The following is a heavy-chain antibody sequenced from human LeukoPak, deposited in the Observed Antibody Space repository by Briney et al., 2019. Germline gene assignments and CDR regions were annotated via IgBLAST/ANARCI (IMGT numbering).Heavy chain of an antibody. CDR2: INPNSGGT. D-gene: IGHD2-2*01. CDR1: GYTFTGYY. CDR3: ARGFVVVPAAMSY. Sequence: EASVKVSCTASGYTFTGYYMHWVRQAPGQGLEWMGWINPNSGGTNYAQKFQGRVTMTRDTSISTAYMELSRLRSDDTAVYYCARGFVVVPAAMSYWGQGTLATVSS. V-gene: IGHV1-2*02. J-gene: IGHJ4*02.